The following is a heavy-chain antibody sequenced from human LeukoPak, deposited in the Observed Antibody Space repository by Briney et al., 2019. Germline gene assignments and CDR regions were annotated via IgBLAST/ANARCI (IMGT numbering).Heavy chain of an antibody. CDR3: ARGSSTVTFDY. D-gene: IGHD4-17*01. V-gene: IGHV4-34*01. Sequence: PSETLSLTCAVYGGSFSGYYWSWIRQPPGKGLERIGEINQSGSTNYNPSLKSRVTISVDTSKNQFSLKLSSVTAADTAVYYCARGSSTVTFDYWGQGTLVTVSS. CDR2: INQSGST. CDR1: GGSFSGYY. J-gene: IGHJ4*02.